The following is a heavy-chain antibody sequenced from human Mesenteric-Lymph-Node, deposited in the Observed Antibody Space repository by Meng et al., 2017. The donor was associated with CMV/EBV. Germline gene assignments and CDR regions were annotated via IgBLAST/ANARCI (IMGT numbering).Heavy chain of an antibody. Sequence: QVRLKESGPGLVKPSETLSLTCIVSGVSVTSGAYHWSWIRQSPGKGLEWIGYIYGTGITIYNPSLKSRVTILLETSKNQFSLKLNSVTTADTAVYYCAKSRSSTPGIVDDWGQGTLVTVSS. V-gene: IGHV4-61*08. CDR1: GVSVTSGAYH. CDR3: AKSRSSTPGIVDD. J-gene: IGHJ4*02. D-gene: IGHD2/OR15-2a*01. CDR2: IYGTGIT.